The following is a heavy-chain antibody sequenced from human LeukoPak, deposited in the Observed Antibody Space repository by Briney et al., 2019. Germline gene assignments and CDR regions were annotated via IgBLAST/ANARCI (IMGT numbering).Heavy chain of an antibody. V-gene: IGHV3-53*04. CDR2: AYSGGST. D-gene: IGHD4-17*01. J-gene: IGHJ6*02. CDR3: ASRYGDYGYGMDV. Sequence: GGSLRLSCAASGFTVSGNYMSWVRQAPGKGLKWVSFAYSGGSTYYAESVEGRFTVSRHNSKNTLYLQMNSLRGEDTAVYYCASRYGDYGYGMDVWGQGATVPVSS. CDR1: GFTVSGNY.